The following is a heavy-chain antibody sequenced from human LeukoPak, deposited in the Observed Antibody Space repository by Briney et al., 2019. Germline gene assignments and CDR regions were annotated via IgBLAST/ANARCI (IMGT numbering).Heavy chain of an antibody. D-gene: IGHD3-10*01. CDR3: AREARYYYGSGSYVTY. CDR1: GFTFDDYG. Sequence: PGGSLRLSCAASGFTFDDYGMSWVRQAPGKGLEWVPGINWNGGSTGYADSVKGRFTISRDNAKNSLYLQMSSLRAEDTALYYCAREARYYYGSGSYVTYWGQGTLVTVSS. CDR2: INWNGGST. J-gene: IGHJ4*02. V-gene: IGHV3-20*04.